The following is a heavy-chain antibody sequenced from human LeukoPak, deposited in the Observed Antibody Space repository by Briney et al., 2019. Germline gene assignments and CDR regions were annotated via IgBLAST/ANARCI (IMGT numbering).Heavy chain of an antibody. CDR1: GGSISSGSYY. CDR2: IYSSGST. D-gene: IGHD3/OR15-3a*01. Sequence: PSETLSLTCTISGGSISSGSYYWSWIRPPAGKGLEWIGRIYSSGSTNYNPSLKSRVTISVDTSKNQFSLKLSSVTAADTAVYYCARDWVRTGDNWFDPWGQGTLVTVSS. J-gene: IGHJ5*02. CDR3: ARDWVRTGDNWFDP. V-gene: IGHV4-61*02.